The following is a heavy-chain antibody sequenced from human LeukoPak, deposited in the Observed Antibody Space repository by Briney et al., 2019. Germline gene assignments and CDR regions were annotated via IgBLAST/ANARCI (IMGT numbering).Heavy chain of an antibody. J-gene: IGHJ4*02. CDR3: ARKERRVVSYFDY. V-gene: IGHV1-2*02. CDR1: GYTFTGYY. Sequence: ASVKVSCKASGYTFTGYYMHWVRQAPGQGLEWMGWINPNSGGTNYAQKFQGRVTMTRDTSISTAYMELSRLRSDDTAVYYCARKERRVVSYFDYWGQGTLVTVSS. D-gene: IGHD3-3*01. CDR2: INPNSGGT.